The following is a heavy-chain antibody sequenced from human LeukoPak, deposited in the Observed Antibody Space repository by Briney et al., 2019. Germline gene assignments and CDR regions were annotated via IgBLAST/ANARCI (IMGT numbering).Heavy chain of an antibody. D-gene: IGHD2-15*01. V-gene: IGHV3-23*01. CDR3: ARGNVVAATLFDY. CDR2: ISGSGGST. CDR1: GFTFSTYA. Sequence: GGSLRLSCAASGFTFSTYAMHWVRQAPGKGLEWVSSISGSGGSTNYADSVKGRFTISRDNSKNTLYLQMNSLRAEDTAVYYCARGNVVAATLFDYWGQGTLVTVSS. J-gene: IGHJ4*02.